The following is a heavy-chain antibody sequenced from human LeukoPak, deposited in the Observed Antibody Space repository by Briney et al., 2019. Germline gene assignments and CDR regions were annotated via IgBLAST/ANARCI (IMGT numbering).Heavy chain of an antibody. CDR3: ARDSRLGYCSSTSCYVDY. CDR2: ISAYNGNT. D-gene: IGHD2-2*01. J-gene: IGHJ4*02. V-gene: IGHV1-18*01. Sequence: GASVKVSCKASGYTFTSYGISWVRQAPGQGLEWMGWISAYNGNTNYAQKLQGRVTMTTDTSTSSAYMELRSLRSEDTAVYYCARDSRLGYCSSTSCYVDYWGQGTLVTVSS. CDR1: GYTFTSYG.